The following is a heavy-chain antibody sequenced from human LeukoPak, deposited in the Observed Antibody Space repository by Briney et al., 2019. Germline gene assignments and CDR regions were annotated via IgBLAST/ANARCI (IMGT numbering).Heavy chain of an antibody. CDR2: ISYDGSNK. J-gene: IGHJ4*02. Sequence: GRSLRLSCAASGFTFCSYAMHWVRQAPGKGLEWVAVISYDGSNKYYADSVKGRFTISRDNSKNTLYLQMNSLRAEDTAVYYCARESIFGVVTATFDYWGQGTLVTVSS. CDR1: GFTFCSYA. CDR3: ARESIFGVVTATFDY. D-gene: IGHD3-3*01. V-gene: IGHV3-30-3*01.